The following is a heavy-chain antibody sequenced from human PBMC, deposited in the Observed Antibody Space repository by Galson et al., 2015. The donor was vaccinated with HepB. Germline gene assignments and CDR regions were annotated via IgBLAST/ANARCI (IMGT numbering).Heavy chain of an antibody. Sequence: KVSCKASGGTFSSYTISWVRQAPGQGLEWMGRIIPILGIANYAQKFQGRVTITADKSTSTAYMELSSLRSEDTAVYYCARDEGAGYCSSTSCFPPLDYWGQGTLVTVSS. J-gene: IGHJ4*02. D-gene: IGHD2-2*01. V-gene: IGHV1-69*04. CDR3: ARDEGAGYCSSTSCFPPLDY. CDR1: GGTFSSYT. CDR2: IIPILGIA.